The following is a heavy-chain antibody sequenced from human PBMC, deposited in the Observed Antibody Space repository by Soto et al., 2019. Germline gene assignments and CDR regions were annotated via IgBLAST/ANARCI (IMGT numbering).Heavy chain of an antibody. CDR3: ARGRGARYFDY. Sequence: PSETLSLTCTVSGGSISSGDYYWSWILQPPGKSLEWFGYIYYSGSTYYNPSLKSRVTISVDTSKNQFSLKLSSVTAADTSVYYCARGRGARYFDYWGQGTLVTVSS. CDR1: GGSISSGDYY. J-gene: IGHJ4*02. CDR2: IYYSGST. V-gene: IGHV4-30-4*01.